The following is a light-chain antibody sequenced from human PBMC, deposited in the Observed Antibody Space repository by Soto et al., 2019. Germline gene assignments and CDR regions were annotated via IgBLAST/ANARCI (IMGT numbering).Light chain of an antibody. J-gene: IGKJ4*01. Sequence: EIVLPQSPATLSLSPGERATVSCRASQSVSSYVAWYQQKPGQVPRLLIYDASNRATGIPARFSGSGSGTDFTLTISGLEPDVVAVYDCQQLSEWPSTFGVVTKVPIK. CDR2: DAS. CDR3: QQLSEWPST. V-gene: IGKV3-11*01. CDR1: QSVSSY.